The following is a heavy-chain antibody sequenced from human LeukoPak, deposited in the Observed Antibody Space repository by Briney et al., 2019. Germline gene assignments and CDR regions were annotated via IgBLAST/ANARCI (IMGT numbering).Heavy chain of an antibody. J-gene: IGHJ5*02. CDR3: ARGSAVVGGQASWFDP. Sequence: GASVKVSCKASGYTLTRYYLHWVRQAPGQGLEWMGIINPSGGNTNYAQKLQGRVTMTRDMSTSTVYMELRSLRSEDTAVYYCARGSAVVGGQASWFDPWGQGTLVTVSS. D-gene: IGHD3-3*01. CDR2: INPSGGNT. V-gene: IGHV1-46*01. CDR1: GYTLTRYY.